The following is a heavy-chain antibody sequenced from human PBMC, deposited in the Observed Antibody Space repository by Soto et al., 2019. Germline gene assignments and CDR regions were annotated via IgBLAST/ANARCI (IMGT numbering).Heavy chain of an antibody. D-gene: IGHD2-2*01. CDR1: EFIFSSYA. CDR3: AXDAGGGPYSTAWYEFDY. CDR2: ISDTGGGT. V-gene: IGHV3-23*01. J-gene: IGHJ4*02. Sequence: GGSLRLSCAASEFIFSSYAMSWVRQAPGKGPEWVAVISDTGGGTYYADSVKGRFTISRDNSKNTLYLQMNSLRAEDTGLYYCAXDAGGGPYSTAWYEFDYWGQGTQVTVSS.